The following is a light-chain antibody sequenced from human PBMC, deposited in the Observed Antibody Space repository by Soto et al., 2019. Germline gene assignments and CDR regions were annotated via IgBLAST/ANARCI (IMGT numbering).Light chain of an antibody. J-gene: IGKJ5*01. CDR1: QTIHIY. Sequence: DIQLTQSPSSLSASVGDRVTITCRASQTIHIYLNWYRQKPGEAPRLLIYDASNLESGVPSRFSGGGSGTDFTLTISSLQPEDFATYYCQQSYTTVTFGQGTRLEIK. CDR2: DAS. V-gene: IGKV1-39*01. CDR3: QQSYTTVT.